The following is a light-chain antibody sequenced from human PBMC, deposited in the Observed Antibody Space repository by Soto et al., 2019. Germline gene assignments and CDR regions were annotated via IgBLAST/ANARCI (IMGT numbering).Light chain of an antibody. CDR2: GVS. CDR1: QDIGHA. V-gene: IGKV1-27*01. J-gene: IGKJ4*01. CDR3: QSYASAPLT. Sequence: DVQMTQSPSSLSTFVGDRVTITCRASQDIGHALAWYHQRPGKVPQLLIYGVSTLQSGVPSRFTGSGSGTDFTLTISSLQPEDVGTYYCQSYASAPLTFGGGTKVEIK.